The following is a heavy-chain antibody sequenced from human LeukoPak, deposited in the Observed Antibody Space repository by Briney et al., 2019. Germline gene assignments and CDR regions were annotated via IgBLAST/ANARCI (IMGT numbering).Heavy chain of an antibody. CDR1: GFVFSGSA. V-gene: IGHV3-73*01. CDR2: IRSRSNNFAT. Sequence: GGSLKLSCAASGFVFSGSAMHWVRQAPGKGLEWVALIRSRSNNFATAYAASLRGRFIVSRDDSRNVTYLQMGSLKTEDAAVYYCTSLTTKTPWGQGTQVTVSS. D-gene: IGHD4-17*01. CDR3: TSLTTKTP. J-gene: IGHJ5*02.